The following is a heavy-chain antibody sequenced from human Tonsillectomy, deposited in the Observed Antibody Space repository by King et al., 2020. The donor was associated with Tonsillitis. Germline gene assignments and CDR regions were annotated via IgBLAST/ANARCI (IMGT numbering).Heavy chain of an antibody. J-gene: IGHJ5*02. D-gene: IGHD2-15*01. CDR2: SYYNANTYNPST. CDR1: GASISSGDHY. V-gene: IGHV4-31*03. CDR3: ARYEGGVFDP. Sequence: VQLQESGPGLVKPSQTLSLTCIVSGASISSGDHYWSWIRQHPGKGLEWIGDSYYNANTYNPSTFYNPSLKSRLAISGDTSENQFSLKLNSVTAADTAVYYCARYEGGVFDPWGQGTLVAVSS.